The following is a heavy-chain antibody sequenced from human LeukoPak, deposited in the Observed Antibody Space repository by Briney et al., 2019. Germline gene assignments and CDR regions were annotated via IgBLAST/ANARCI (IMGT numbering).Heavy chain of an antibody. Sequence: TSETLSLTCTVSGYSISSGYYWGWIRQPPGKGLEWIGSIYHSGSTYYNPSLKSRVTISVDTSKNQFSLKLSSVTAADTAVYYCASFNWNYNPPPDYWGQGTLVTVSS. J-gene: IGHJ4*02. CDR2: IYHSGST. D-gene: IGHD1-7*01. CDR3: ASFNWNYNPPPDY. V-gene: IGHV4-38-2*02. CDR1: GYSISSGYY.